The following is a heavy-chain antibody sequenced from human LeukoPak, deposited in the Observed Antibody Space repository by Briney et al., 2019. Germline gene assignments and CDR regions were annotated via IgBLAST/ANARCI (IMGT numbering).Heavy chain of an antibody. CDR1: ALTFSDYS. D-gene: IGHD7-27*01. Sequence: PGGSLRLSRAASALTFSDYSMNWVRQAPGKGLEWISYIDTSSSTMYYADSVMGRFTISRDNAKESLYLQMNSLRDEDTAVYYCAREDDSWGPNNLDLWGQGTMVTVSS. CDR3: AREDDSWGPNNLDL. CDR2: IDTSSSTM. V-gene: IGHV3-48*02. J-gene: IGHJ3*01.